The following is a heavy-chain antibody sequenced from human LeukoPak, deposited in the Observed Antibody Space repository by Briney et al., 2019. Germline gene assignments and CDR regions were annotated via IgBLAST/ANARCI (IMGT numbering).Heavy chain of an antibody. CDR1: GGSISSSSYY. D-gene: IGHD2-2*01. CDR3: ARHWDIVVVPAARYTFDI. CDR2: IYYSGST. V-gene: IGHV4-39*01. J-gene: IGHJ3*02. Sequence: SETLSLTCTVPGGSISSSSYYWGWIRQPPGKGLEWIGSIYYSGSTYYNPSLKSRVTISVDTSKNQFSLKLSSVTAADTAVYYCARHWDIVVVPAARYTFDIWGQGTMVTVSS.